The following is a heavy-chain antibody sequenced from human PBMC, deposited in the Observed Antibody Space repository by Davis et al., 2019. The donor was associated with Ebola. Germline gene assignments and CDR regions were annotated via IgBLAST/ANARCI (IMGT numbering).Heavy chain of an antibody. V-gene: IGHV3-21*01. D-gene: IGHD1-26*01. CDR1: GFTFSSYS. J-gene: IGHJ6*02. CDR3: ARTPLVSFGMDV. CDR2: ISSSSSYI. Sequence: GESLKISCAASGFTFSSYSMNWVRQAPGKGLEWVSSISSSSSYIYYADSVKGRFTISRDNAKNSLYLQMDSLRAEDTAVYYCARTPLVSFGMDVWGQGTTVTVSS.